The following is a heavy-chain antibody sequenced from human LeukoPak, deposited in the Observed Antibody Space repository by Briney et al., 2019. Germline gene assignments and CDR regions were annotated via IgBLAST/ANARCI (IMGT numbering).Heavy chain of an antibody. CDR2: INHSGGT. Sequence: SETLSLTCAVYGGSFSGYYWSWIRQPPGKGLEWIGEINHSGGTNYNPSLKSRVTISVGTSKTQFSLELSSVTAADTAVYYCARDFSGFDPWGQGTLVTVSS. CDR3: ARDFSGFDP. V-gene: IGHV4-34*01. D-gene: IGHD2-15*01. CDR1: GGSFSGYY. J-gene: IGHJ5*02.